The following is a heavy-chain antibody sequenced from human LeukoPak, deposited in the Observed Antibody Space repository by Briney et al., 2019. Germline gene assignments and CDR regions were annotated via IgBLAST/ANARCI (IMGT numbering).Heavy chain of an antibody. Sequence: PSQTLSLTCTISGGSISSGGYYWSWIRQPPGKGLEWIGYIYHSGSTYYNPSLKSRVTISVDRSKNQFSLKLSSVTAADTAVYYCASTSGRSPTSEANYYYYYYMDVWGKGTTVTVSS. CDR3: ASTSGRSPTSEANYYYYYYMDV. V-gene: IGHV4-30-2*01. D-gene: IGHD1-26*01. CDR2: IYHSGST. J-gene: IGHJ6*03. CDR1: GGSISSGGYY.